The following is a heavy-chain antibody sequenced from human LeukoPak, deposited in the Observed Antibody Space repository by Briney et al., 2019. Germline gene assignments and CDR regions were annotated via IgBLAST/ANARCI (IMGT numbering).Heavy chain of an antibody. Sequence: GGSLRLSCAASGFTFGSHAMTWVRQAPGKGLEWVSGIDGDGTNTYYADSVKGRFTVSRDNSKNTLYLQMNSLRANDTAVYFCAKEVTPYPQVITCFDYWGQGPLVTVSS. V-gene: IGHV3-23*01. J-gene: IGHJ4*02. CDR1: GFTFGSHA. CDR2: IDGDGTNT. D-gene: IGHD3-22*01. CDR3: AKEVTPYPQVITCFDY.